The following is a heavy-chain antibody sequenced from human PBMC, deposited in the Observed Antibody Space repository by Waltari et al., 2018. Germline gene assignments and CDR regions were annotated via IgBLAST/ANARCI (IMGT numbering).Heavy chain of an antibody. CDR3: ARDRHFSDGGAYYESGL. J-gene: IGHJ2*01. V-gene: IGHV1-69*10. Sequence: QVQLVQSGSEVKKPGSSVKVSCKASGGPFGSYAVSWVRQAPGQGLEWVGGIKPVLGKTSYAQKFQDRVTLIADDSSSTVYMELSSLKSDDTAVYYCARDRHFSDGGAYYESGLWGRGTLVTVSS. CDR1: GGPFGSYA. CDR2: IKPVLGKT. D-gene: IGHD2-21*01.